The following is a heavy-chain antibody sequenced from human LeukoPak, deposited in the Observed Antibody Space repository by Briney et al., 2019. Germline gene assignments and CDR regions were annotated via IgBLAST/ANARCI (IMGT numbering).Heavy chain of an antibody. CDR3: AKDPIGIGPAFDI. D-gene: IGHD1-26*01. CDR2: ISDSGRDT. V-gene: IGHV3-23*01. CDR1: GFTFSSHA. J-gene: IGHJ3*02. Sequence: GGALRVSCAACGFTFSSHAMSWVRQAPGEGLEWGSAISDSGRDTSYAGSVKGRFTISRDNSKNTLYLQMNSLRADDTAVYYCAKDPIGIGPAFDIWGQGTMVTVSS.